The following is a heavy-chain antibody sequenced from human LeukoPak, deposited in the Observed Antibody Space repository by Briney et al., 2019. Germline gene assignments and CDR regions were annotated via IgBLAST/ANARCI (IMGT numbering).Heavy chain of an antibody. CDR1: GYTFTGYY. Sequence: ASVKVSCKASGYTFTGYYMHWVRQTPGQGLEWMGRIDPDSGGTSYAQKFQGRVTMTRDTSISTAYMELSRLRSDDTAVYYCAREYYDSSGRKHAFDMWGQGTMVTVSS. CDR3: AREYYDSSGRKHAFDM. V-gene: IGHV1-2*02. D-gene: IGHD3-22*01. CDR2: IDPDSGGT. J-gene: IGHJ3*02.